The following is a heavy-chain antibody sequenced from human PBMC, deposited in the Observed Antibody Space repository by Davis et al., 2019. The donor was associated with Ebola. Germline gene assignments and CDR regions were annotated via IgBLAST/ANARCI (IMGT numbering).Heavy chain of an antibody. CDR1: GGSFSGYY. D-gene: IGHD6-19*01. J-gene: IGHJ4*02. CDR2: INHSGST. Sequence: GSLRLSCAVYGGSFSGYYWSWIRQPPGKGLEWIGEINHSGSTNYNPSLKSRVTISVDTSKNQFSLKLSSVTAADTAVYYCARHKIGWYLDYWGQGTLVTVSS. V-gene: IGHV4-34*01. CDR3: ARHKIGWYLDY.